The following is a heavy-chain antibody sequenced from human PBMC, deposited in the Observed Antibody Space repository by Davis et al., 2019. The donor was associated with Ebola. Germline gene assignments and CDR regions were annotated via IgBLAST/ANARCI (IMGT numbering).Heavy chain of an antibody. CDR2: TYYRSKWYN. Sequence: MPSETLSLTCAISGDSVSSNSAASNWIRQSPSRGLEWLGRTYYRSKWYNDYAVSVKSRITINPDTSKNQFSLQLNSVTPEYTAVYYCARRMTTPRREYVDYWGQGTLVTVSS. V-gene: IGHV6-1*01. D-gene: IGHD4-11*01. CDR3: ARRMTTPRREYVDY. CDR1: GDSVSSNSAA. J-gene: IGHJ4*02.